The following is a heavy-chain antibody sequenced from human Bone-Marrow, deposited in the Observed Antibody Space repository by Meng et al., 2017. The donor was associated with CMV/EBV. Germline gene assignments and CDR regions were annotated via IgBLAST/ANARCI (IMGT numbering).Heavy chain of an antibody. J-gene: IGHJ2*01. CDR1: GFTFSSYW. CDR2: IKQDGSEK. D-gene: IGHD3-3*01. Sequence: GGSLRLSCAASGFTFSSYWMSWVRQAPGKGLEWVANIKQDGSEKYYVDSVKGRFTISRDNAKNSLYLQMNSLRAEDTAVYYCARAIPYYDFWSGYSPGWYFDLWGRGTLV. CDR3: ARAIPYYDFWSGYSPGWYFDL. V-gene: IGHV3-7*04.